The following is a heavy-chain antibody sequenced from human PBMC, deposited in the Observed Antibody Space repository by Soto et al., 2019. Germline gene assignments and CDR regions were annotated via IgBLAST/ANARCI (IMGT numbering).Heavy chain of an antibody. D-gene: IGHD3-10*01. CDR1: GGSIRSYY. CDR2: VYYSGSA. V-gene: IGHV4-59*01. Sequence: SESLSLTCTVSGGSIRSYYWNWIRQPQGKTLEWIGDVYYSGSATYNPTLKSRVTISVDMSRNQCSLKLNSVTAADRAVYYCARGCKVRGPTRFDYWGQGTLVTVSS. CDR3: ARGCKVRGPTRFDY. J-gene: IGHJ4*03.